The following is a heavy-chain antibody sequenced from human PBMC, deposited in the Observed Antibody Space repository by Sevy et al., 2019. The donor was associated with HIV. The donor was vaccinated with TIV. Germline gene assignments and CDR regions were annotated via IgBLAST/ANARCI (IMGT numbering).Heavy chain of an antibody. CDR1: GFIFGDYG. CDR2: FKSKIHGGTT. D-gene: IGHD1-26*01. J-gene: IGHJ4*02. V-gene: IGHV3-49*04. Sequence: GGSLRLSCTASGFIFGDYGMSWVRQAPGKGLEWIAFFKSKIHGGTTENAASVKDRFTISRDDSKNIVYWQMSNLKTGDTAVYYCTRWSGSQSIFDYWGQGTLVTVSS. CDR3: TRWSGSQSIFDY.